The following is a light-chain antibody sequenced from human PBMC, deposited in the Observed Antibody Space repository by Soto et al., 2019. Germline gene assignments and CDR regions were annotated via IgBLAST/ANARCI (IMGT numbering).Light chain of an antibody. Sequence: EIVLTQSPGTLSLSPGEGATLSCRASQRVSSTYLAWHQQKPGQAPRLLIFGASTRATGIPDRFSGSGSGTDFTLTISRLEPEDFAVYYCQHYGSSSWTFGHGTKVEIK. J-gene: IGKJ1*01. V-gene: IGKV3-20*01. CDR3: QHYGSSSWT. CDR1: QRVSSTY. CDR2: GAS.